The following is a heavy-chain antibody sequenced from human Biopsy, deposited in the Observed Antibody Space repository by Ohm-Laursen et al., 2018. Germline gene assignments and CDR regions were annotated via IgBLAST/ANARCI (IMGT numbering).Heavy chain of an antibody. J-gene: IGHJ5*02. CDR2: IFYRGST. V-gene: IGHV4-39*02. D-gene: IGHD3-22*01. Sequence: SETLSLTCAVSGGSISNNNYYWGWIRQPPGKGLVWIGSIFYRGSTNYKPSIKSRVNISVDTSKNHFSLKLKSVTAADTAVYYCARDYDTSGYYYVSWGQGTLVTVSS. CDR3: ARDYDTSGYYYVS. CDR1: GGSISNNNYY.